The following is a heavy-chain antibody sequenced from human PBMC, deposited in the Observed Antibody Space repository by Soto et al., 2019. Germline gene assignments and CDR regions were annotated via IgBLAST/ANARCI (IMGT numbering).Heavy chain of an antibody. V-gene: IGHV3-33*01. CDR2: IWYDGSDE. J-gene: IGHJ6*02. Sequence: QEQLVESGGGVVQPGRSLRLSCAASGFTFSSYGMHWVRQAPGKGLEWVAVIWYDGSDEYYADTVKGRFAISRDNSKNTLYLQMNSLRAEDTAVYYCAREFLLDWGSDMDVWGQGTTVTVSS. D-gene: IGHD3-16*01. CDR1: GFTFSSYG. CDR3: AREFLLDWGSDMDV.